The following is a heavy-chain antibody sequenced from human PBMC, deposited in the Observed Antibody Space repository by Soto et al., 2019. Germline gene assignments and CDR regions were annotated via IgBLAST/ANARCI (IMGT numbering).Heavy chain of an antibody. CDR2: IYYSGST. CDR1: GGSVSSGSYY. V-gene: IGHV4-61*01. CDR3: ARDSRVRYYDSSGYYPFDY. Sequence: SETLSLTCTVSGGSVSSGSYYWSWIRQPPGKGLEWIGYIYYSGSTNYNPSLKSRVTISVDTSKNHFSLKLSSVTAADTAVYYCARDSRVRYYDSSGYYPFDYWGQGTLVTVSS. D-gene: IGHD3-22*01. J-gene: IGHJ4*02.